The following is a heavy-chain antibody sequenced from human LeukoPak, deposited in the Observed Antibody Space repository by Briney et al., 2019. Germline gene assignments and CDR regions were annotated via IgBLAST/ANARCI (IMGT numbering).Heavy chain of an antibody. Sequence: ASVKVSCKASGYTFTSYGISWVRQAPGQGLEWMGWISANNGDTDYSQRLQGRVTMTIDTSTSTAYMELRSLRSDDTAVYYCARELTYYYDSSGYYLPPGYWGQGTLVTVSS. CDR2: ISANNGDT. J-gene: IGHJ4*02. D-gene: IGHD3-22*01. CDR3: ARELTYYYDSSGYYLPPGY. V-gene: IGHV1-18*01. CDR1: GYTFTSYG.